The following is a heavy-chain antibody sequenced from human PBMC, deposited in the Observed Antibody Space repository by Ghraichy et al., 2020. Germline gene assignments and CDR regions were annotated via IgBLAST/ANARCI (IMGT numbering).Heavy chain of an antibody. CDR2: ISGSGGST. D-gene: IGHD6-6*01. J-gene: IGHJ6*02. Sequence: GGSLRLSCAASGFTFSSYAMSWVRQAPGKGLEWVSAISGSGGSTYYADSVKGRFTISRDNSKNTLYLQMNSLRAEDTAVYYCAKDNARLGSSSSGLFGYYYYYGMDVWGQGTTVTVSS. CDR3: AKDNARLGSSSSGLFGYYYYYGMDV. V-gene: IGHV3-23*01. CDR1: GFTFSSYA.